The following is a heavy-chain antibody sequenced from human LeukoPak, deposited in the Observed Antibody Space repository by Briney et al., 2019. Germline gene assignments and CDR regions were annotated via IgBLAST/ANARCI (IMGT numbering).Heavy chain of an antibody. Sequence: GGSLRLSCAASGFTFSSYAMHWVRQAPGKGLEYVSTISSNGGSTYYANSVKGRFTISRDNSKNTLYLQMGSLRSDDTAVYYCATPMTDRKYNGYGWEVSYYFDYWGQGTLVTVSS. CDR3: ATPMTDRKYNGYGWEVSYYFDY. J-gene: IGHJ4*02. V-gene: IGHV3-64*01. CDR1: GFTFSSYA. CDR2: ISSNGGST. D-gene: IGHD5-12*01.